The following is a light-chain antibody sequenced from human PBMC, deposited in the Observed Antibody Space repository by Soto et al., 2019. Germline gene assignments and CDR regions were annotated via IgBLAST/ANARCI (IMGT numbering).Light chain of an antibody. CDR1: SSDVGGYNY. CDR2: VVS. Sequence: QSALAQPPSVSGSPGQSIAISCTGTSSDVGGYNYVSWHQQHPGKAPKVLISVVSNRPSGVSDRFSGSKSGNTASLTISGLQAEDEADYYCSSYAATFSVFGGGTKLTVL. V-gene: IGLV2-14*01. J-gene: IGLJ3*02. CDR3: SSYAATFSV.